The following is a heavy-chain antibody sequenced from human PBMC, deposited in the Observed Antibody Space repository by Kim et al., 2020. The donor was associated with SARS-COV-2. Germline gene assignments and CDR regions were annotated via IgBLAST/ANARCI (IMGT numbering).Heavy chain of an antibody. V-gene: IGHV3-33*01. Sequence: GGSLRLSCATSGFTFSNYGIHWVRQAPGKGLEWVAVISYDGSKKWYADSVKGQFTISRDTSWNTVYLQMNSLRAEDTAVYHCAREGYCTYGVCADFWGQGTLVTVSS. CDR2: ISYDGSKK. CDR3: AREGYCTYGVCADF. D-gene: IGHD2-8*01. J-gene: IGHJ4*02. CDR1: GFTFSNYG.